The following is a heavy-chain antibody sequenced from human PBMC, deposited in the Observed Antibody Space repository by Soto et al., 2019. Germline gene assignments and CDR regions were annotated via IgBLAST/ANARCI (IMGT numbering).Heavy chain of an antibody. D-gene: IGHD6-19*01. Sequence: SETLSLTCTVSGGSISSYYWSWIRQPPGKGLEWIGYIYYSGSTNYNPSLKSRVTISVDTSKNQFSLKLSSVTAADTAVYYCARARYSSGWPRYYYYYYMDVWGKGTTVTVSS. CDR1: GGSISSYY. V-gene: IGHV4-59*01. CDR2: IYYSGST. J-gene: IGHJ6*03. CDR3: ARARYSSGWPRYYYYYYMDV.